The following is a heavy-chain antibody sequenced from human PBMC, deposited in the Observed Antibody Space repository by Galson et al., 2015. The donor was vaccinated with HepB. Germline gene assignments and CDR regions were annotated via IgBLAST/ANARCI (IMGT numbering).Heavy chain of an antibody. D-gene: IGHD3-22*01. CDR3: ARVGQDPPRYYYDSSGYPRECDY. J-gene: IGHJ4*02. Sequence: SLRLSCAASGFTFSSYSMNWVRQAPGKGLEWVSYISSSSSTIYYADSVKGRFTISRDNAKNSLYLQMNSLRDEDTAVYYCARVGQDPPRYYYDSSGYPRECDYWGQGTLVTVSS. CDR1: GFTFSSYS. V-gene: IGHV3-48*02. CDR2: ISSSSSTI.